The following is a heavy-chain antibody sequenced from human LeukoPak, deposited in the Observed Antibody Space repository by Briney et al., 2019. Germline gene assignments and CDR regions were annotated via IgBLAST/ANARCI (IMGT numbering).Heavy chain of an antibody. V-gene: IGHV4-31*03. J-gene: IGHJ3*02. CDR1: GGSISSGGYY. Sequence: SETLSLTCTVSGGSISSGGYYWSWICQHPGKGLEWIGYIYYSGSTYYNPSLKSRVTISVDTSKNRFSLKLSSVTAADTAVYYCARAPRITIFGVDIPDAFDIWGQGTMVTVSS. CDR2: IYYSGST. CDR3: ARAPRITIFGVDIPDAFDI. D-gene: IGHD3-3*01.